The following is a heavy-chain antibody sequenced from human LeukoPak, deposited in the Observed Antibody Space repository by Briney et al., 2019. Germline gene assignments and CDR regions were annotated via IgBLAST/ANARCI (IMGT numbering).Heavy chain of an antibody. CDR1: GFTFSTYA. Sequence: GGSLRLSCAASGFTFSTYAMNWVRQAPGQGLEWVSSISGSGASTYYADSVKGRFTISRDNSKNTLYLQMNSLRAEDTAVYYCARDLGSAMDYYGMDVWGQGTTVTVSS. CDR3: ARDLGSAMDYYGMDV. V-gene: IGHV3-23*01. CDR2: ISGSGAST. D-gene: IGHD5-18*01. J-gene: IGHJ6*02.